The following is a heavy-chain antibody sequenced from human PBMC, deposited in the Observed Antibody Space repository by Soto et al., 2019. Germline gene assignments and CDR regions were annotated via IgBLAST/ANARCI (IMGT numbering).Heavy chain of an antibody. CDR2: ISSSSSYI. V-gene: IGHV3-21*01. CDR3: ARSTRGSSSWYEGVPPQPDY. J-gene: IGHJ4*02. Sequence: GGSLRLSCAASGFTFSIYSMNCVLQAPGKGLEWVSSISSSSSYIYYADSVKGRFTISRDNAKNSLYLQMNSLRAEDTAAYYCARSTRGSSSWYEGVPPQPDYWGQGTLVTVSS. CDR1: GFTFSIYS. D-gene: IGHD6-13*01.